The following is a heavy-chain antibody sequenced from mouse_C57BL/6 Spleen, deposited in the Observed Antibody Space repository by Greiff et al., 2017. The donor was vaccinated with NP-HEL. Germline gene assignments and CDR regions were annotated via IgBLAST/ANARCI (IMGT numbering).Heavy chain of an antibody. J-gene: IGHJ4*01. D-gene: IGHD2-5*01. CDR2: IWSGGST. Sequence: VMLVESGPGLVQPSQSLSITCTVSGFSLTSYGVHWVRQSPGKGLEWLGVIWSGGSTDYNAAFISRLSISKDNSKSQVFFKMNSLQADDTAIYYCARKAYYSNYDYAMDYWGQGTSVTVSS. CDR1: GFSLTSYG. CDR3: ARKAYYSNYDYAMDY. V-gene: IGHV2-2*01.